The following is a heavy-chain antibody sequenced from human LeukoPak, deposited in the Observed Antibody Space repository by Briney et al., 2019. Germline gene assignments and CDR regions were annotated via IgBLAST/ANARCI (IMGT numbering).Heavy chain of an antibody. J-gene: IGHJ4*02. CDR1: GFSVFSNY. V-gene: IGHV3-66*01. CDR3: ATPSGGY. D-gene: IGHD6-25*01. CDR2: IYSDGDT. Sequence: GGSLRLSCAASGFSVFSNYMNWVRQAPGKGLEWVSVIYSDGDTSYADSVKGRFTITRDISKNTLYLQMNSLRAEDTAVYYCATPSGGYWGQGTLVTVSS.